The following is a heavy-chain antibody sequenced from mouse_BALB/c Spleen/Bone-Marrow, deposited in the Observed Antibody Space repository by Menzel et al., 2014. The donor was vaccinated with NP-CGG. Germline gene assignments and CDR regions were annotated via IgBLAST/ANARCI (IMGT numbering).Heavy chain of an antibody. J-gene: IGHJ2*01. Sequence: VQLQQPGAELVRPGASVKLSCKASGYTFTSYWINWVKQRPGQGLEWIGNIYPSDSYTNYNQKFKDKATLTVDKSSSTAYMQLSSPTSEDSAVYYCTRGTRYYFDYWSQGTTLTVSS. CDR2: IYPSDSYT. CDR3: TRGTRYYFDY. D-gene: IGHD3-3*01. CDR1: GYTFTSYW. V-gene: IGHV1-69*02.